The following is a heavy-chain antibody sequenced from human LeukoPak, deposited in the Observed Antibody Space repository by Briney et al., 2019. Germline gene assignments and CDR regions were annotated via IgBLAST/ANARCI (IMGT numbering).Heavy chain of an antibody. Sequence: PSETLSLTCAVYGGSFSGYYWSWIRQPPGKGLEWVGEINHSGSTNYNPSLKSRVTISVDTSKNQFSLKLSSVTAADTAVYYCARGRIAVAGWYYYYYIDVWGKGTTVTVSS. J-gene: IGHJ6*03. D-gene: IGHD6-19*01. CDR3: ARGRIAVAGWYYYYYIDV. CDR2: INHSGST. V-gene: IGHV4-34*01. CDR1: GGSFSGYY.